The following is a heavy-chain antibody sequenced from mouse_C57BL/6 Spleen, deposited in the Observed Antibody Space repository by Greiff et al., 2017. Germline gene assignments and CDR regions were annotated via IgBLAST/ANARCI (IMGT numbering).Heavy chain of an antibody. V-gene: IGHV1-59*01. D-gene: IGHD4-1*01. J-gene: IGHJ2*01. CDR1: GYAFTSYW. Sequence: QVQLQQPGAELVRPGPSVKLSCKASGYAFTSYWMHWVKQRPGQGLEWIGVIDPSDSYTNYNQQFKGKATLTVDTSSSTAYMQLSSLTSEDSAVYYCARGPLLTGTFSYYFDYWGQGTTLTVSS. CDR2: IDPSDSYT. CDR3: ARGPLLTGTFSYYFDY.